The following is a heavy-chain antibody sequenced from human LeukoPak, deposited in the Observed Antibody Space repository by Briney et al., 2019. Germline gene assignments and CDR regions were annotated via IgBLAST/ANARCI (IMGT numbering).Heavy chain of an antibody. D-gene: IGHD3-22*01. J-gene: IGHJ4*02. V-gene: IGHV1-18*01. CDR1: GYTFTSYS. CDR2: ISAYNGNT. CDR3: ARAGGYYYDGSVHY. Sequence: ASVKVSCKASGYTFTSYSISWVRQAPGQGLEWMGWISAYNGNTNYAQKLQGRVTMTTDTSTSTAYMELRSLRSDDTAVYYCARAGGYYYDGSVHYWGQGTLVTVSS.